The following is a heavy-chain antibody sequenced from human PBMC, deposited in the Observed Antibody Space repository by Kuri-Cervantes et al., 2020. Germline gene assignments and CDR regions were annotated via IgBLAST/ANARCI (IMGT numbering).Heavy chain of an antibody. CDR2: IWYDGSNK. J-gene: IGHJ6*02. V-gene: IGHV3-30*02. CDR1: GFTFSSYG. D-gene: IGHD6-19*01. CDR3: AKAKQWLVLCMDV. Sequence: GGSLRLSCAASGFTFSSYGMHWVRQAPGKGLEWVAVIWYDGSNKYCADSVKGRFTISRDNSKNTLYLQMNSLRAEDTAVYYCAKAKQWLVLCMDVWGQGTTVTVSS.